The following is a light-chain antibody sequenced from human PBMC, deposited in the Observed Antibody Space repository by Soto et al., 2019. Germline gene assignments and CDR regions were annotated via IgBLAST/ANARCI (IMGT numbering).Light chain of an antibody. CDR2: AAS. J-gene: IGKJ4*01. CDR1: QDIGKY. CDR3: QHYNNYPLT. V-gene: IGKV1-16*02. Sequence: DIQMTQSPSSLSASVGDRVTITCRASQDIGKYLAWFQQKPGKAPKSLINAASDLQSGVPSKFSGSGSGTDFTLTISSLQPEDSATYYCQHYNNYPLTFGGGTKVEIK.